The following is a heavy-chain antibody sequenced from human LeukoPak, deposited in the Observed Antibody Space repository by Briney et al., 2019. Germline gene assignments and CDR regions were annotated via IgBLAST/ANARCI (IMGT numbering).Heavy chain of an antibody. CDR2: ISYDGSNK. V-gene: IGHV3-30*04. Sequence: GGSLRLSCAASGFTFSSYAMHRVRQAPGKGLEWVAVISYDGSNKYYADSVKGRFTISRDNSKNTLYLQMNSLRAEDTAVYYCAKSYYDSSGYRGDLEYWGQGTLVTVSS. D-gene: IGHD3-22*01. CDR1: GFTFSSYA. CDR3: AKSYYDSSGYRGDLEY. J-gene: IGHJ4*02.